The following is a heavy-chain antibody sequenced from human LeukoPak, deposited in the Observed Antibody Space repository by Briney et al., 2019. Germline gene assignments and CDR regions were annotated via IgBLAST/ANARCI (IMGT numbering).Heavy chain of an antibody. J-gene: IGHJ4*02. CDR2: VNVGNGKT. CDR1: GYTFTSFA. Sequence: GASVKVSCKASGYTFTSFAIHWVRQAPGQGLEWMGWVNVGNGKTEYSKNFPDRFTISTDPSATSSYLDVRSLRSEDTAVYYCARGAYCSGGNCYSGRIGFWGQGTLVTVSS. D-gene: IGHD2-15*01. CDR3: ARGAYCSGGNCYSGRIGF. V-gene: IGHV1-3*01.